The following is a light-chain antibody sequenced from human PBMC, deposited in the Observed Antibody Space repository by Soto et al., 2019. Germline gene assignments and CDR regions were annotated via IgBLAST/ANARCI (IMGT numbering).Light chain of an antibody. V-gene: IGKV3-15*01. Sequence: EILMRQSPATLSVSAGERATLSCGAGQSVRRNLDWYQQKHGKAPRPVIYRASTRATGIPARFSGSGSGTEFTLTISSLQSEDFEVYYCQQYNNWPQTFGQGTKVDIK. CDR1: QSVRRN. CDR2: RAS. CDR3: QQYNNWPQT. J-gene: IGKJ1*01.